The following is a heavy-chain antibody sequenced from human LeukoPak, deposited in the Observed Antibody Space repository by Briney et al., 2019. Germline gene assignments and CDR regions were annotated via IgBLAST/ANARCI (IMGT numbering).Heavy chain of an antibody. Sequence: PSETLSLTCTVSGGSISSSSYYWGWIRQPLGKGLEWIGSIYYSGSTYYNPSLKSRVTISVDTSKNQFSLKLSSVTAADTAVYYCARGNYYDSSGYDHDAFDIWGQGTMVTVSS. CDR1: GGSISSSSYY. J-gene: IGHJ3*02. V-gene: IGHV4-39*07. CDR2: IYYSGST. CDR3: ARGNYYDSSGYDHDAFDI. D-gene: IGHD3-22*01.